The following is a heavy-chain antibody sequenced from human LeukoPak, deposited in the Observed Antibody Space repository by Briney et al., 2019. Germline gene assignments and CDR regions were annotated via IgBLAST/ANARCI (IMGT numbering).Heavy chain of an antibody. Sequence: GRSLRLSCAATGFTFDDYAMHCVRQAPGKGLEWVSGISWNSGIIDYADSVKGRFTISRDNAKNSLYLQMNSLRAEDMALYYCAKAYGSGGDFYYYMDVWGKGTTVTVSS. D-gene: IGHD3-3*01. V-gene: IGHV3-9*03. J-gene: IGHJ6*03. CDR3: AKAYGSGGDFYYYMDV. CDR2: ISWNSGII. CDR1: GFTFDDYA.